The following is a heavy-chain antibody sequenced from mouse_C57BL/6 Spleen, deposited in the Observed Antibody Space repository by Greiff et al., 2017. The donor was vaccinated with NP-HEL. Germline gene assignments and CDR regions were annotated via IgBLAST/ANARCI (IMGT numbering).Heavy chain of an antibody. CDR2: INPNNGGT. J-gene: IGHJ2*01. Sequence: EVQLQQSGPELVKPGASVKIPCKASGYTFTDYNMDWVKQSHGKSLEWIGDINPNNGGTIYNQKFKGKATLTVDQSSSTAYRELRSLASEDRAVYYCARYGLRRCDYWGQGTTLTVSS. D-gene: IGHD2-4*01. V-gene: IGHV1-18*01. CDR1: GYTFTDYN. CDR3: ARYGLRRCDY.